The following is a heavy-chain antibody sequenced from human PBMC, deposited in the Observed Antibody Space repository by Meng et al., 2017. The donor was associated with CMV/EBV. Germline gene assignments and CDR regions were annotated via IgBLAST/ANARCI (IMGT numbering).Heavy chain of an antibody. CDR1: GVTFSSYA. D-gene: IGHD3-10*01. J-gene: IGHJ4*02. V-gene: IGHV3-23*01. CDR3: AKSRGGYGSGSYYTFDS. CDR2: TTGGAGST. Sequence: SLKISCTASGVTFSSYAWSWVRQAPGKGLEWVSTTTGGAGSTDTADSVQGRFTISTDKSKNTLYLQMSSLRGEDTAIYFCAKSRGGYGSGSYYTFDSWGQGTLVTVSS.